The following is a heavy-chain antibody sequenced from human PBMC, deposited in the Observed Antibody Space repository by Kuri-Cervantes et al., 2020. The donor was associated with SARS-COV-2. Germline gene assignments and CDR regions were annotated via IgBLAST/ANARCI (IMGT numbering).Heavy chain of an antibody. V-gene: IGHV3-21*01. CDR3: ARDRSSNWFSTRVAFDI. CDR2: ISSSTSYI. CDR1: GFTFGSYS. Sequence: GGSLRLSCAASGFTFGSYSINWVRQAPGKGLEWVSSISSSTSYIYYEDSVKGRFTISRDNAKNSLYLQMNSLRAEDTAIYYCARDRSSNWFSTRVAFDIWGQGTMVTVSS. J-gene: IGHJ3*02. D-gene: IGHD6-13*01.